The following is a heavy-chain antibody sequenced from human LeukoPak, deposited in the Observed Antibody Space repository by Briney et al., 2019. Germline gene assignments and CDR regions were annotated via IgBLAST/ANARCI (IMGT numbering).Heavy chain of an antibody. CDR3: ARAHYYDSSGYNNWFDP. V-gene: IGHV4-30-2*01. CDR1: GGSISSGGYS. Sequence: PSETLSLTCAVSGGSISSGGYSWSWIRQPPGKGLEWIGYIYHSGSTYYNPSLKSRVTISVDRSKNQVSLKLSSVTAADTAVYYCARAHYYDSSGYNNWFDPWGQGTLVTVSS. J-gene: IGHJ5*02. CDR2: IYHSGST. D-gene: IGHD3-22*01.